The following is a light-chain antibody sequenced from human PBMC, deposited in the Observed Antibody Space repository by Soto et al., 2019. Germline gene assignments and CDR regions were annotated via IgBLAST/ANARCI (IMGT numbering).Light chain of an antibody. J-gene: IGKJ2*01. V-gene: IGKV3-20*01. CDR3: QHYYSSPYT. Sequence: ELVLTQSPGTLSLSPGERATLSCRASQSVSSRFLPWYQHKPGQAPRLIMYGASTRDTGIPDKFSGTGSGPYFTLTISRLETQDFAVYDCQHYYSSPYTFGLGTQLEIK. CDR1: QSVSSRF. CDR2: GAS.